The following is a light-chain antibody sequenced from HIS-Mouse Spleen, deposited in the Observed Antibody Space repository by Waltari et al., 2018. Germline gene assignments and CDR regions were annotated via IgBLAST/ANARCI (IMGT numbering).Light chain of an antibody. Sequence: QSALPQPPSVSGSPGQSLPIPCTGTSRDFWRSYPVSWYQQHPGKAPKLMIYEGSKRPSGVSNRFSGSKSGNTASLTISGLQAEDEADYYCCSYAGSSTWVFGGGTKLTVL. CDR3: CSYAGSSTWV. V-gene: IGLV2-23*01. J-gene: IGLJ3*02. CDR1: SRDFWRSYP. CDR2: EGS.